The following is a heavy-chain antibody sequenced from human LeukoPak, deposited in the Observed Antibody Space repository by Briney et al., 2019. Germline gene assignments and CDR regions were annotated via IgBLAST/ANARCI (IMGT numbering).Heavy chain of an antibody. CDR3: ARGVVPAATAHFDY. CDR1: GFTFSTYV. Sequence: GGSLRLSCAASGFTFSTYVMSWVRQAPGKGLEWVSSISSSSSYIYYADSVKGRFTISRDNAKNSLYLQMNSLRAEDTAVYYCARGVVPAATAHFDYWGQGTLVTVSS. V-gene: IGHV3-21*01. D-gene: IGHD2-2*01. J-gene: IGHJ4*02. CDR2: ISSSSSYI.